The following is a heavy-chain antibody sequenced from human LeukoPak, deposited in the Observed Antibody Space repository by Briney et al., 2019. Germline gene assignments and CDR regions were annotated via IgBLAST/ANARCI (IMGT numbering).Heavy chain of an antibody. CDR2: ISGSGGAT. Sequence: GGSLRLSCAASGFTFNTYGMSWVRQAPGKGLEWVSGISGSGGATYYADSVKGRFTISRDDPHNTLYLQMNSLRAEDTAVYYCAREALYDFWSGYYKERYMDVWGKGTTVTVSS. J-gene: IGHJ6*03. D-gene: IGHD3-3*01. V-gene: IGHV3-23*01. CDR1: GFTFNTYG. CDR3: AREALYDFWSGYYKERYMDV.